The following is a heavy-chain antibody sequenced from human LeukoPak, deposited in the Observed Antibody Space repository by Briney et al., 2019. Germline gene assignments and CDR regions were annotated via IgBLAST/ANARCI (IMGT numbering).Heavy chain of an antibody. D-gene: IGHD1-26*01. Sequence: GGSLRLSCAASGFTFTSYAMSWVRQAPGKGLEWVSVLTGDGNTYYADSVKGRFTISRDSSKNTLFLHMNTLRAEDTAIYYCAKDRTVGASYWYFDLWGRGTLVTVSS. CDR1: GFTFTSYA. CDR3: AKDRTVGASYWYFDL. J-gene: IGHJ2*01. V-gene: IGHV3-23*01. CDR2: LTGDGNT.